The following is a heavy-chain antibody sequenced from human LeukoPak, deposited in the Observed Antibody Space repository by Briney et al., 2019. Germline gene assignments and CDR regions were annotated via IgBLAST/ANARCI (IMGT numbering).Heavy chain of an antibody. CDR2: IRNKANSYTT. D-gene: IGHD1-26*01. V-gene: IGHV3-72*01. J-gene: IGHJ4*02. CDR1: GFTFSDHA. CDR3: TRLVGAND. Sequence: GGSLRLSCAASGFTFSDHAMDWVRQAPGKGLEWVGRIRNKANSYTTEYAASVQGRFTVSRDGSKNSLYLQMNSMKTEDTAVYYCTRLVGANDWGQGTLVTVSS.